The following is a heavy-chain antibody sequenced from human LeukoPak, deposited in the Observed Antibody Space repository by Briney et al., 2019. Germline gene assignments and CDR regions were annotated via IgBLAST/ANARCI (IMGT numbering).Heavy chain of an antibody. CDR1: GGSPSRDY. V-gene: IGHV4-59*08. D-gene: IGHD5-24*01. CDR3: ATHLMVTADGSFDY. CDR2: IHYSGST. J-gene: IGHJ4*02. Sequence: PSETLSLTCTVSGGSPSRDYGSCIRQPPGKGLEWIGYIHYSGSTDYNASLKSRVTISIDTSKNQFSLKLSSVTAAHTPMYYCATHLMVTADGSFDYWGQGTLVTVSS.